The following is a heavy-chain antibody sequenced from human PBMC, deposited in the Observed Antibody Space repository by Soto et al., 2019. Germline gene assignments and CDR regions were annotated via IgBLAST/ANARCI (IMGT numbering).Heavy chain of an antibody. J-gene: IGHJ5*02. D-gene: IGHD2-2*01. V-gene: IGHV1-3*01. CDR3: ARVRLGYCSSTSCPHWFDP. CDR1: GYTFTSYD. CDR2: INAGNGNA. Sequence: ASLKFSCKASGYTFTSYDIHCVRPAPGQRLEWMGWINAGNGNAKYSQKVQGRVTITRDTSASTAYMELSSLRSEDTAVYYCARVRLGYCSSTSCPHWFDPWGQGTLVTFS.